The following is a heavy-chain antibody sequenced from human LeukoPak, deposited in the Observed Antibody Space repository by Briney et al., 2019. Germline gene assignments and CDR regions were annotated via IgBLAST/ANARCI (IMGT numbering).Heavy chain of an antibody. V-gene: IGHV1-8*01. D-gene: IGHD6-19*01. Sequence: ASVKVSCKASGYTFTSYDINWVRQATGQGLEWMGWMNPNSGNTGYAQKFQGRVTMTRNTSISTAYMELSSLRSEDTAVYYCARVGIAVAGTRAMDVFDYWGQGTLVTVSS. CDR3: ARVGIAVAGTRAMDVFDY. J-gene: IGHJ4*02. CDR1: GYTFTSYD. CDR2: MNPNSGNT.